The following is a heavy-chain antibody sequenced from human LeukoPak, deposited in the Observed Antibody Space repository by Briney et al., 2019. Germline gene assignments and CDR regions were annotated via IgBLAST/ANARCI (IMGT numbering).Heavy chain of an antibody. CDR2: IIPIFGTA. D-gene: IGHD6-19*01. Sequence: GASVKVSCKASGDTFSSYAISWVRQAPGQGLEWIGGIIPIFGTANYAQKFQGRVTITADESTSTAYMELSSLRSQDTAVYYCARGSSGWYYFDYWGQGTLVTVSS. CDR3: ARGSSGWYYFDY. J-gene: IGHJ4*02. CDR1: GDTFSSYA. V-gene: IGHV1-69*13.